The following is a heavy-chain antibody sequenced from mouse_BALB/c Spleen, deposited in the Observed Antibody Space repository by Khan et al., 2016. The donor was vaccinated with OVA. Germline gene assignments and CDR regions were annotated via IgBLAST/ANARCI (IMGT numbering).Heavy chain of an antibody. CDR3: SIRGPYGIFAY. J-gene: IGHJ3*01. CDR1: GYTFTTYW. V-gene: IGHV1-4*01. Sequence: VQLQQSGAEVSTPGASLKMSCTASGYTFTTYWIHWVKQRPGLGLEWIGYIDPSTDYTEYNQNFKDKATLTADTSSSTAYMQLTSLTAEDSAVYYCSIRGPYGIFAYWGQGTLVTVSA. D-gene: IGHD2-1*01. CDR2: IDPSTDYT.